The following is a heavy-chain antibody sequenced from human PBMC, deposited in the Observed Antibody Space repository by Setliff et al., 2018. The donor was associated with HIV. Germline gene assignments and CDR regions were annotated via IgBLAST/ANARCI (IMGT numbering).Heavy chain of an antibody. CDR1: GGSFGVYR. Sequence: SEPLSLTCTISGGSFGVYRWSWIRQSAGRGLEWIGRIDSSGTTDYKHSLKGRVAISVDTSRNQFSLRVTSVTAADTAVYFCARDRHSSGLGSYGPWGPGILVTVSS. CDR3: ARDRHSSGLGSYGP. CDR2: IDSSGTT. D-gene: IGHD3-10*01. V-gene: IGHV4-4*07. J-gene: IGHJ5*02.